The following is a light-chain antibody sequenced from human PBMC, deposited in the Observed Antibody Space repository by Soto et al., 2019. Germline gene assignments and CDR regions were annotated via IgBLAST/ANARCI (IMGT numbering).Light chain of an antibody. V-gene: IGLV2-23*02. J-gene: IGLJ2*01. CDR2: EVS. Sequence: QSVLTQPASVSGSPGQSITISCTGTSSDVGSYNLVSWYQQHPGKAPKLMIYEVSKRPSGVSNRFSGSKSGITAYLTISGLQAEDEADYYCCSYAGSSTVVFGGGTQLTVL. CDR3: CSYAGSSTVV. CDR1: SSDVGSYNL.